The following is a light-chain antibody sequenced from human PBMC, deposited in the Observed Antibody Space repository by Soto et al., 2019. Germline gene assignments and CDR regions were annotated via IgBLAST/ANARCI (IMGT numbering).Light chain of an antibody. CDR2: GTS. J-gene: IGKJ2*01. Sequence: EAVLTQSPGTLYLSPGERATLSCRAGQSGSSYSAWNQQKPGQAPRLLIYGTSSRAIGIPDRFSGSGSGTDFTLTISRLEPEDVAVYYCQQYGSSPPTVGQGTKLEI. CDR3: QQYGSSPPT. V-gene: IGKV3-20*01. CDR1: QSGSSY.